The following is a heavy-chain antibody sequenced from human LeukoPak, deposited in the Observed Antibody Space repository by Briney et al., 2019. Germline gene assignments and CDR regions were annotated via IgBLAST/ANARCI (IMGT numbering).Heavy chain of an antibody. D-gene: IGHD6-13*01. CDR2: ISSSGSTI. V-gene: IGHV3-11*01. Sequence: GGSLRLSCAASGFTFSDYYMSWIRQAPGKGLEWVSYISSSGSTIYYADSVKGRFTISRDNAKNSLYLQMYSLRAEDTAVYYCAKRVAYSSSWPYFDYWGQGTLVTVSS. CDR1: GFTFSDYY. CDR3: AKRVAYSSSWPYFDY. J-gene: IGHJ4*02.